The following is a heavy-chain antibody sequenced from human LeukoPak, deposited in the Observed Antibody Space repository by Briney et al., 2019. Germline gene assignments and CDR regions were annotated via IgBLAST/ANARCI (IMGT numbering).Heavy chain of an antibody. V-gene: IGHV3-21*06. CDR3: ARRATDASFSFFDV. D-gene: IGHD3-10*01. CDR1: GFTFSSFP. J-gene: IGHJ3*01. Sequence: GGSLRLSCAASGFTFSSFPMHWVRQIPGERPEWVSSISGDSTYIYYTDSVKGRFTISRDNTNNSLFLQMNSLRAEDTATYFCARRATDASFSFFDVWGQGTMVTVSS. CDR2: ISGDSTYI.